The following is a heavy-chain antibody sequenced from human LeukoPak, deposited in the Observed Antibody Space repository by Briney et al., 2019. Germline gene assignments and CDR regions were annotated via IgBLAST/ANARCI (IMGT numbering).Heavy chain of an antibody. D-gene: IGHD5-24*01. CDR1: GFTFDDYA. CDR3: ARELLGHGYNSGDFDY. J-gene: IGHJ4*02. CDR2: ISWNSGNI. Sequence: GGSLRLSCAASGFTFDDYAMHWVRQAPGKGLEWVSGISWNSGNIGYADSVKGRFTISRDNAKNSLYLQMNSLRAEDTAVYYCARELLGHGYNSGDFDYWGQGTLVTVSS. V-gene: IGHV3-9*01.